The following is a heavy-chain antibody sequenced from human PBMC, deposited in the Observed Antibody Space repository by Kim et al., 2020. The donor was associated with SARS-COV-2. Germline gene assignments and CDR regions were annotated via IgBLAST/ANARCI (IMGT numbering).Heavy chain of an antibody. Sequence: GSIGYADSVKGRFTISRDKAKNSLYLQMNSLRAEDTALYYCAKDGLYGMDVWGQGTTVTVS. D-gene: IGHD3-22*01. CDR2: GSI. J-gene: IGHJ6*02. V-gene: IGHV3-9*01. CDR3: AKDGLYGMDV.